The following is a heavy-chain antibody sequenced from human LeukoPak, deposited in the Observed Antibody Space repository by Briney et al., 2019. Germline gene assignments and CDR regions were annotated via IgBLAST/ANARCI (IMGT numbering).Heavy chain of an antibody. CDR3: AREANSPTARYWYFDL. CDR1: GGSVSSYY. V-gene: IGHV4-59*02. D-gene: IGHD4-23*01. J-gene: IGHJ2*01. Sequence: PSETLSLTCTVYGGSVSSYYWSWIRQPPGKGLEWIGYVYHSGSTNYNPALKSRVTISLDTSENQFSLKLSSVTAADTAVYYCAREANSPTARYWYFDLWGRGTLVTVSS. CDR2: VYHSGST.